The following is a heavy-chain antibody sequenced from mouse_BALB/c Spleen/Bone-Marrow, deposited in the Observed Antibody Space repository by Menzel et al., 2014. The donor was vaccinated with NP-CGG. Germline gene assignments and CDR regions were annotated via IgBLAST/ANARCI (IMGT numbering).Heavy chain of an antibody. Sequence: LVESGGGLVQPGGSRKLSCAASGFTFSSFGMHWVRQAPEKGLEWVAYISNGSSTIYYADTVKGRFTISRDNPKNTLFLQMTSLRSEDTAMYYCARKGAMITHYYAMDYWGQGPQSPSPQ. V-gene: IGHV5-17*02. CDR1: GFTFSSFG. CDR3: ARKGAMITHYYAMDY. CDR2: ISNGSSTI. J-gene: IGHJ4*01. D-gene: IGHD2-4*01.